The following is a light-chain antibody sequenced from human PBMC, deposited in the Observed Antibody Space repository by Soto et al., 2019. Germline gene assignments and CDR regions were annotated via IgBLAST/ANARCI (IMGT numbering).Light chain of an antibody. CDR2: AAS. CDR1: QGISSY. J-gene: IGKJ4*01. CDR3: QQYYSYLLT. Sequence: AIRMTQSPSSLSPSTGDRVTITCRASQGISSYLAWYQQKPGKAPKLLIYAASTLQSGVPSRFSGSGSGTDFTLTTSCLQSEDFATYYCQQYYSYLLTFGGGTKVDIK. V-gene: IGKV1-8*01.